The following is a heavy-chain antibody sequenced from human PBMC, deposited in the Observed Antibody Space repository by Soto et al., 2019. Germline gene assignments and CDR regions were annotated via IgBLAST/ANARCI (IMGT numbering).Heavy chain of an antibody. Sequence: GGSLILSCATPGFTFLSYAMHWVRQAQIKGLEWVEVISYDGSNEYYAETVKGRFTISRDNSKSTLHLQMNSLRAEDTAVYYCAREYYPDAFDIWGQGT. CDR1: GFTFLSYA. CDR3: AREYYPDAFDI. V-gene: IGHV3-30-3*01. CDR2: ISYDGSNE. D-gene: IGHD3-10*01. J-gene: IGHJ3*02.